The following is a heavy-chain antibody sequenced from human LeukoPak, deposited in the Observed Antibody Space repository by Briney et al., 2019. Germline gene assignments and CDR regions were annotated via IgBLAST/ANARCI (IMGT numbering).Heavy chain of an antibody. CDR1: GFTFSSYS. D-gene: IGHD4-17*01. J-gene: IGHJ4*02. V-gene: IGHV3-21*01. CDR3: ARLYGDYHFDY. CDR2: ISSSSSYI. Sequence: GGSLRPSCAASGFTFSSYSMNWVRQAPGKGLEWVSSISSSSSYIYHADSVKGRFTISRDNAKDSLYLQMNSLRAEDTAVYYCARLYGDYHFDYWGQGTLVTVSS.